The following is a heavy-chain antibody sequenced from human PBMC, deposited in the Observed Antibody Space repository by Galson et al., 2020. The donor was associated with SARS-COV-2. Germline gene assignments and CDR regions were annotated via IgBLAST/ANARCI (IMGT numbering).Heavy chain of an antibody. D-gene: IGHD4-17*01. CDR3: ARDRGSHGDYQGGWYFDL. V-gene: IGHV3-30*03. Sequence: GGSLRLSCAASGFTFVNNGMHWVRQAPGKGLEWVALISYDGSNKYYADSVKGRFTISRDNSKNTLYLQMNSLRAEDTAVYYCARDRGSHGDYQGGWYFDLWGRGTLVTVSS. CDR2: ISYDGSNK. J-gene: IGHJ2*01. CDR1: GFTFVNNG.